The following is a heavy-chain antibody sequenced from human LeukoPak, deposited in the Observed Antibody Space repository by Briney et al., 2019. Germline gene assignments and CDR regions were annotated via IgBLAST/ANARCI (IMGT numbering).Heavy chain of an antibody. CDR2: INHSGST. V-gene: IGHV4-34*01. J-gene: IGHJ4*02. CDR1: GGSFSGYY. Sequence: SETLSLTCAVYGGSFSGYYWSWIRQPPGKGLEWIGEINHSGSTNYNPSLKSRVTISVDTSKNQFSLKLSSVTAADTAVYYCAREGTAAAGRGLDYWGQGTLATVSS. D-gene: IGHD6-13*01. CDR3: AREGTAAAGRGLDY.